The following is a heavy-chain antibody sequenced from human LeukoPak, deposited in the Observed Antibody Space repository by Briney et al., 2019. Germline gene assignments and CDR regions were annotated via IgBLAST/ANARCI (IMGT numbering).Heavy chain of an antibody. Sequence: SETLSLTCSVSDFSITNAYYWGWIRQPPGRGLEYLGNIYHSGATYYNPSLKSRVTISVDTSRNHFSLKLSSVTAADTAFYYCARLITSGSYYFDFWGQGTLVTVSS. CDR2: IYHSGAT. V-gene: IGHV4-38-2*02. D-gene: IGHD6-19*01. CDR3: ARLITSGSYYFDF. J-gene: IGHJ4*02. CDR1: DFSITNAYY.